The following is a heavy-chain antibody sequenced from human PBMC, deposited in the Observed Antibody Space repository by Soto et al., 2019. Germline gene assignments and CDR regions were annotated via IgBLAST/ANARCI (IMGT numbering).Heavy chain of an antibody. D-gene: IGHD4-17*01. CDR3: ATRTTVTTFDY. Sequence: QVQLQESGPGLVKPSQTLSLTCDVSGASVTRAGSYWGWIRQRPGQGLEWIGYIYFDGTTYYHPSLKSRVIISADTSRNQSSLSLSFLTAADTAVYYCATRTTVTTFDYWGQGTLVTVSS. CDR1: GASVTRAGSY. V-gene: IGHV4-31*11. J-gene: IGHJ4*02. CDR2: IYFDGTT.